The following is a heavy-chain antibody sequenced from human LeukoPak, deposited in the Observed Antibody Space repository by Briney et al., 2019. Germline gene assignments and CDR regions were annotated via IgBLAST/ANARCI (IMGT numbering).Heavy chain of an antibody. J-gene: IGHJ6*03. CDR1: GFTFSNYW. CDR2: INNDGSGK. Sequence: PARSLRPSCAAAGFTFSNYWMKWVRQAPGKGPEWVASINNDGSGKYFVDSVKDRLTISRGDAKNSLYLQINSLKVEDTAIYYCARDDGDVWGIGTTVTVSS. V-gene: IGHV3-7*01. CDR3: ARDDGDV.